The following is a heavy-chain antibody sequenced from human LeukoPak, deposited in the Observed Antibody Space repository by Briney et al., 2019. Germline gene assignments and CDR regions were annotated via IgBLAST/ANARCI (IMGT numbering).Heavy chain of an antibody. CDR2: IYSGGST. D-gene: IGHD6-13*01. J-gene: IGHJ5*02. CDR1: GFTVSSNY. Sequence: GGSLRLSCAASGFTVSSNYISWVRQAPGKGLEWVSLIYSGGSTYYADSVKGRFTISRDNSKNTLYLQMSSLRPEDTAVYYCASPPRPGIAAAGNDNWFDPWGQGTLVTVSS. CDR3: ASPPRPGIAAAGNDNWFDP. V-gene: IGHV3-66*01.